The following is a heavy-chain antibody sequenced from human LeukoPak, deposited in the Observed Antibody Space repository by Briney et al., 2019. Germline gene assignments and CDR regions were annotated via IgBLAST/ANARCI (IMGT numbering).Heavy chain of an antibody. CDR3: ARITRVVGAHPGVSDAFDI. J-gene: IGHJ3*02. Sequence: PGGSLRLSCAASGFTFSSYSMNWVRQAPGKGLEWVSSISSSSSYIYYADSVKGRFTISRDNAKNSLYLQMNSLRAEDTAVYYCARITRVVGAHPGVSDAFDIWGQGTMVTVSS. D-gene: IGHD2-15*01. CDR2: ISSSSSYI. CDR1: GFTFSSYS. V-gene: IGHV3-21*01.